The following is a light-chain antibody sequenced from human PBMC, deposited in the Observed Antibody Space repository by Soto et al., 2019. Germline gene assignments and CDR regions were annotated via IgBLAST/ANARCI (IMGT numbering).Light chain of an antibody. J-gene: IGLJ2*01. V-gene: IGLV2-8*01. CDR1: SSDVGGYNY. CDR3: SSYAGSNNFV. CDR2: DVS. Sequence: QSALTQPPSASGSPGQSVTISCTGTSSDVGGYNYVSWYQQHPGKAPKLMIYDVSKRPSGVPDRFSGSKSGNTASLTVSGLQAEDEADYYCSSYAGSNNFVFGGGTKVTVL.